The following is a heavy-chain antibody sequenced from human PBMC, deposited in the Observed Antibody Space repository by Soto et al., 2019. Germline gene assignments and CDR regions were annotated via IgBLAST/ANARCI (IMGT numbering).Heavy chain of an antibody. CDR3: ARGGAGELSYCFAP. J-gene: IGHJ5*02. CDR2: SNHSGST. D-gene: IGHD3-10*01. CDR1: GGSFSGYY. Sequence: QVQLQQWGAGLLKPSETLSLTCAVYGGSFSGYYWSWIRQPPGKGLEWIGESNHSGSTNYNPSLKCRVTKSVDTSKNQFSLKLSSVTAADTAVYYCARGGAGELSYCFAPWGQGTLVTVAS. V-gene: IGHV4-34*01.